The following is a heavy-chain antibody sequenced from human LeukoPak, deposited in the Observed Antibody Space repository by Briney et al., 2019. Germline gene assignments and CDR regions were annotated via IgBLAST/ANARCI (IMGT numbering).Heavy chain of an antibody. D-gene: IGHD3-22*01. CDR2: INWNGIRT. Sequence: PGGSLRLSCAASGFRFDDYGMTWVRQAPGKGLEWVSGINWNGIRTGYADSVKGRFTISRDNAKNSLYLQMNSLRAEDTAFYYCARAPLTRYWYESSFDHDTFYYYMDVWGKGTTVTVSS. CDR1: GFRFDDYG. CDR3: ARAPLTRYWYESSFDHDTFYYYMDV. V-gene: IGHV3-20*04. J-gene: IGHJ6*03.